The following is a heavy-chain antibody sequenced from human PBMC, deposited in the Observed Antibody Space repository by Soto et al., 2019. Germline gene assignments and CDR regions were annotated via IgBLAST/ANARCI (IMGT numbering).Heavy chain of an antibody. Sequence: GGSLRLSCAASGFTFRSYWMSWVRQAPGKGLEWVAHIKADGSEKYYVDSVKGRFSISRDNAKNSLYLQMSSLRAEDTAVYYCRGKQGRGAAAAPGGQGPLVPVSP. CDR2: IKADGSEK. J-gene: IGHJ5*02. CDR3: RGKQGRGAAAAP. D-gene: IGHD6-25*01. CDR1: GFTFRSYW. V-gene: IGHV3-7*01.